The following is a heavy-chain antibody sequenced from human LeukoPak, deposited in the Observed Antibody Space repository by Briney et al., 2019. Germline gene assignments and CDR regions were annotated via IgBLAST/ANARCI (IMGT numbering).Heavy chain of an antibody. J-gene: IGHJ4*02. CDR3: ARAKYYDILTGYWYYFDY. CDR2: ISYSGST. CDR1: GGSISSYY. Sequence: SETLSLTCTVSGGSISSYYWSWIRQPPGKGLEWIGYISYSGSTNYNPSLKSRVTISIDTSKNQFSLKLISVTAADTAVYYCARAKYYDILTGYWYYFDYWGQGTLVTVSS. D-gene: IGHD3-9*01. V-gene: IGHV4-59*01.